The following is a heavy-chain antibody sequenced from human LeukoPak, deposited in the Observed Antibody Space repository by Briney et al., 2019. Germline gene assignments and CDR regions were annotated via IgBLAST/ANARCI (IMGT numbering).Heavy chain of an antibody. CDR1: VYTLTELS. CDR2: FDPEDGDT. D-gene: IGHD2-15*01. V-gene: IGHV1-24*01. J-gene: IGHJ6*03. Sequence: GASVKVSCKVSVYTLTELSMHWVRPAPGKGLEWMGGFDPEDGDTNYAQKFQGRVTMTEDTSTDTAYMELSSLRSEDTAVYYCATGDINTLPDRYYFYMDVWGKGTTVTVSS. CDR3: ATGDINTLPDRYYFYMDV.